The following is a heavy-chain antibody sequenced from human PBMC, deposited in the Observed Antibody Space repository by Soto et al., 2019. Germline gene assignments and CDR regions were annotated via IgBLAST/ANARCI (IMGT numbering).Heavy chain of an antibody. D-gene: IGHD3-3*01. Sequence: PGESLKISCKGSGYSFTSYWIGWVRQMPGKGLEWMGRIDPSDSYTNYSPSFQGHVTISADKSISTAYLQWSSLKASDTAMYYCARHGPPNFWSGYYTGYGMDVWGQGTTVTVSS. V-gene: IGHV5-10-1*01. CDR2: IDPSDSYT. CDR1: GYSFTSYW. J-gene: IGHJ6*02. CDR3: ARHGPPNFWSGYYTGYGMDV.